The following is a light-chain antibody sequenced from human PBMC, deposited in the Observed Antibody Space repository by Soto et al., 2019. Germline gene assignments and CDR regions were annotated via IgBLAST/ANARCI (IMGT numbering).Light chain of an antibody. CDR1: NFNIGSHT. J-gene: IGLJ3*02. Sequence: QSVLTQPPSASGTPGQWVTISCSGSNFNIGSHTVNWYQQLPGRAATLLMHNNNQRPSGVLDRFSASKSGTSASLAISGLQSEDEADYYCSVWDDSLKGWVFGGGTKLTVL. V-gene: IGLV1-44*01. CDR2: NNN. CDR3: SVWDDSLKGWV.